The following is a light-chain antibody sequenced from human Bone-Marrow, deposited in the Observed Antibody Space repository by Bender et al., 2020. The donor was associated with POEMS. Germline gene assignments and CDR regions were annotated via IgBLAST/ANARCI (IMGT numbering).Light chain of an antibody. V-gene: IGLV2-23*02. CDR1: SNDVGSYNL. CDR3: CADAGSGTYV. CDR2: DVS. Sequence: QSALTQPRSVSGSPGQSVTISCTGTSNDVGSYNLVSWYQQHPGKAPKLMIYDVSKRASGISSRFSGSKSGNTASLTSSGLQAEDEGDYFCCADAGSGTYVFGTGTKVTVL. J-gene: IGLJ1*01.